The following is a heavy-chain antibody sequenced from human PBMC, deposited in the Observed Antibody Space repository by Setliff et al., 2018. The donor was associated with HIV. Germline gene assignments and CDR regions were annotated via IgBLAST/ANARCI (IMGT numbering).Heavy chain of an antibody. CDR3: ARSPGFWYFDL. CDR2: NNHGGST. J-gene: IGHJ2*01. CDR1: GGSFTTYY. V-gene: IGHV4-34*01. Sequence: SETLSLTCAVYGGSFTTYYWSWIRQTPGKGLEWIGENNHGGSTNYNPSLKSRVTISVDRSKNQFFLKLTSVTAADTAVYYCARSPGFWYFDLWGPGTLVTVSS.